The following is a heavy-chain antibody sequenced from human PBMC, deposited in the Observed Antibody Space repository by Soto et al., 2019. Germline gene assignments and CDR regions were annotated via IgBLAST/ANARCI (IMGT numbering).Heavy chain of an antibody. CDR2: IYYSGST. J-gene: IGHJ4*02. V-gene: IGHV4-39*01. CDR3: ARPGRARSLFAY. D-gene: IGHD6-6*01. CDR1: GGSISSSTYY. Sequence: QLQLQESGPGRVKPSETLSLTCTVSGGSISSSTYYWGWIRQPPGKGLEWIGSIYYSGSTYYNPSLKSRVTISVDTSKNQFSLKLSSVTAAATAVYYCARPGRARSLFAYWGQGTLVTVSS.